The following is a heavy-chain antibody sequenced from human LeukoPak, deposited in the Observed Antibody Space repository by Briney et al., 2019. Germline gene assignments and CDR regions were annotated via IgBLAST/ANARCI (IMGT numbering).Heavy chain of an antibody. CDR3: ATSPGTTQGAYYYYMDV. V-gene: IGHV3-23*01. Sequence: GGSLRLSCAASGFTFDDYAMHWVRQAPGKGLEWVSAISGSGGSTYYADSVKGRFTISRDNSKNTLYLQMNSLRAEDTAVYYCATSPGTTQGAYYYYMDVWGKGTTVTVSS. D-gene: IGHD1-14*01. CDR1: GFTFDDYA. J-gene: IGHJ6*03. CDR2: ISGSGGST.